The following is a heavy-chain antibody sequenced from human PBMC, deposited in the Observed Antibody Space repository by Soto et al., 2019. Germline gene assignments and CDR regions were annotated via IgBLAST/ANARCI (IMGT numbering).Heavy chain of an antibody. J-gene: IGHJ6*02. CDR1: GYTFTVDY. CDR3: ARDLGIYDYVWGVAGGMDV. V-gene: IGHV1-2*02. Sequence: GPSVKVSCKASGYTFTVDYMHRVRQAPGRGLEWMGWINPNSGGTNYAQKFQGRVTMTRDTSISTAYMELSRLRSDDTAVYYCARDLGIYDYVWGVAGGMDVWGQGTTVTVSS. CDR2: INPNSGGT. D-gene: IGHD3-16*01.